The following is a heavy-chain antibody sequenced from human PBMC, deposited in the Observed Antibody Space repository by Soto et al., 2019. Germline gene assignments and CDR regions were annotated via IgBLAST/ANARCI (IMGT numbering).Heavy chain of an antibody. J-gene: IGHJ4*02. V-gene: IGHV5-51*01. CDR3: GISLSGNGPYYFDY. D-gene: IGHD2-15*01. CDR1: GYRFSSYW. Sequence: RGESLKISCQGSGYRFSSYWIGWVRQMPGKGLEWMGIMYPGDSDTRYSPSFQGQVTMSVDNSISTAYLQWSILKASDTAMYYCGISLSGNGPYYFDYWGQGTQVTVSS. CDR2: MYPGDSDT.